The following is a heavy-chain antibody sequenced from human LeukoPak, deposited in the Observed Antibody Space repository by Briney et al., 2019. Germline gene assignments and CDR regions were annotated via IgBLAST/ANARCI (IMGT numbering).Heavy chain of an antibody. Sequence: GGSLRLSCAASGFTFSSYNMNWVRQAPGKGLEWVSSISTSSSYIYYADSVKGRFTISRDNAKNSLYLQMNSLRAEDTAVYYCARDYPPPPVAGPYYFDYWGQGTLVTVSS. D-gene: IGHD6-19*01. J-gene: IGHJ4*02. CDR1: GFTFSSYN. V-gene: IGHV3-21*04. CDR2: ISTSSSYI. CDR3: ARDYPPPPVAGPYYFDY.